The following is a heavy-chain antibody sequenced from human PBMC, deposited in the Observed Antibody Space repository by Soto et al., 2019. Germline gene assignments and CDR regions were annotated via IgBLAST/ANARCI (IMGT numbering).Heavy chain of an antibody. J-gene: IGHJ4*02. Sequence: GSLIHSCAASGFSFGSYALSWVRQAPGKGLEWFSTISGSDGKTFYADSVKGRFSISRDTSQSTLYLQMNSLRADDTAMYYCARWSYLDYWGQGTRVTVSS. CDR2: ISGSDGKT. V-gene: IGHV3-23*01. CDR1: GFSFGSYA. CDR3: ARWSYLDY. D-gene: IGHD3-3*01.